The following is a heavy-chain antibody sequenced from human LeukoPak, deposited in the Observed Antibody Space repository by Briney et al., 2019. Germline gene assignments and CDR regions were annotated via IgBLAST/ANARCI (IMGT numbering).Heavy chain of an antibody. V-gene: IGHV4-59*01. Sequence: PSETLSLTCTVAGGSISSYYWSWIRQPPGKGLEWIGDIYYSGSTNYNPSLKSRGTISVDTSKNQFSLKLSSVPAADTAVYYCARGPDSSGYYKFGYYYYYMDVWGKGTTVTISS. CDR1: GGSISSYY. CDR2: IYYSGST. D-gene: IGHD3-22*01. CDR3: ARGPDSSGYYKFGYYYYYMDV. J-gene: IGHJ6*03.